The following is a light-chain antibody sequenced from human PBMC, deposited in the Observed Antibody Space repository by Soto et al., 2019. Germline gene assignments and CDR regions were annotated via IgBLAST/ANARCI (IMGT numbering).Light chain of an antibody. CDR2: GAS. CDR1: QSVGSSY. V-gene: IGKV3-20*01. CDR3: QQYGSSSWT. J-gene: IGKJ1*01. Sequence: EIVMTLSPATLSLSPGERATLSCRASQSVGSSYLAWYQQKPGQAPRLLIYGASSRATGIPDRFSGSGSGTDYTLTISRLEPEDFAVYYCQQYGSSSWTFGQGTKVDIK.